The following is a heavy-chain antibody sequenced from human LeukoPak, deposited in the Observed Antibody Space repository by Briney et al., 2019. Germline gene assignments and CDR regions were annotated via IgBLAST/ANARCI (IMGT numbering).Heavy chain of an antibody. CDR3: ARDWGSPSDYYYYGMDV. V-gene: IGHV1-3*01. CDR1: GYTFTSYA. D-gene: IGHD3-16*01. CDR2: INAGNGNT. J-gene: IGHJ6*02. Sequence: PGASVKVSCKASGYTFTSYAMHWVRQAPGQRLEWMGWINAGNGNTKYSQKFQGRVTITRDTSASTAYMELSSLRSEDTAVYYCARDWGSPSDYYYYGMDVWGQGTTVTVSS.